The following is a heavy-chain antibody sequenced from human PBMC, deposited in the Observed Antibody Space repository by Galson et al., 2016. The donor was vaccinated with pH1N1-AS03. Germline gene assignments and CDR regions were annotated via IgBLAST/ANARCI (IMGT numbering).Heavy chain of an antibody. J-gene: IGHJ6*02. CDR1: GAPITSGSHY. D-gene: IGHD3-22*01. Sequence: LSLTCSVSGAPITSGSHYWTWLRQLPGKGLEWIGYIYYSGTAKFNPSLATRVTMSVDRSNSQFSLNLMFVTAADTAVYYCARDGQLRPHYYPSDVWGQGTTVTVSS. V-gene: IGHV4-61*01. CDR3: ARDGQLRPHYYPSDV. CDR2: IYYSGTA.